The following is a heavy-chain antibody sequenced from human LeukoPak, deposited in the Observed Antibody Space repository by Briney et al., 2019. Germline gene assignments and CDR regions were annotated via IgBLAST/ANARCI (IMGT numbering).Heavy chain of an antibody. CDR1: GFTFSNYG. V-gene: IGHV3-30*02. CDR2: IRYDGSKK. CDR3: AELGITMIGGV. D-gene: IGHD3-10*02. Sequence: GSLRLSCAASGFTFSNYGMHWVRQAPGKGLEWVVCIRYDGSKKYYADSVKGRFTISRDNSKNTLYLQMNSLRAEDTAVYYCAELGITMIGGVWGKGTTVTISS. J-gene: IGHJ6*04.